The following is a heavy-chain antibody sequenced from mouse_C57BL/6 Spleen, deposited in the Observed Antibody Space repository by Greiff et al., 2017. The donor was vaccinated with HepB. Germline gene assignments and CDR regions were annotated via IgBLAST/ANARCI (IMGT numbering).Heavy chain of an antibody. J-gene: IGHJ4*01. CDR3: ARNPPLPYDYDEGDAMDY. CDR1: GFSLTSYG. D-gene: IGHD2-4*01. V-gene: IGHV2-2*01. Sequence: QVQLKQSGPGLVQPSQSLSITCTVSGFSLTSYGVHWVRQSPGKGLEWLGVIWSGGSTDYNAAFISRLSISKDNSKSQVFFKMNSLQADDTAIYYCARNPPLPYDYDEGDAMDYWGQGTSVTVSS. CDR2: IWSGGST.